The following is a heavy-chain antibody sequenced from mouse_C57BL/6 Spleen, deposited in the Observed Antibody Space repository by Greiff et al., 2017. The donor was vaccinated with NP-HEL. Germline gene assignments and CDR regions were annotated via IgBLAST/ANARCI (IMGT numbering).Heavy chain of an antibody. CDR1: GYTFTSYW. J-gene: IGHJ1*03. CDR2: IDPSASYT. V-gene: IGHV1-59*01. CDR3: ARSDFDV. Sequence: QVQLQQPGAELVRPGTSVKLSCKASGYTFTSYWMHWVKQRPGQGLEWIGVIDPSASYTNYNPKFKGKATLTVDTSSSTAYMQLSSLTSEDSAVYYCARSDFDVWGTGTTVTVSS.